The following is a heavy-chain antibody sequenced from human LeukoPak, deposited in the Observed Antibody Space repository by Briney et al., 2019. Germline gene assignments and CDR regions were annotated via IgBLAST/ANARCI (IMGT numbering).Heavy chain of an antibody. CDR1: AGSISSSNYY. J-gene: IGHJ4*02. D-gene: IGHD3-3*01. CDR2: IYHSGST. Sequence: SETLSLTCSVSAGSISSSNYYWGWIRQPPGKGLEWIGSIYHSGSTYYNPSLKSRVTISVDTSKNQFSLKLSSVTAADTAVCYCARDGNYDFWSGYWGVVDYWGQGTLVTVSS. V-gene: IGHV4-39*07. CDR3: ARDGNYDFWSGYWGVVDY.